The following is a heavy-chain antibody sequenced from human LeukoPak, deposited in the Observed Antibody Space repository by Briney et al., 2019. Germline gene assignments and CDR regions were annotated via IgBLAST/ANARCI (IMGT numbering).Heavy chain of an antibody. CDR3: ARDMVRIYGLDV. CDR2: IGSDNKP. V-gene: IGHV3-23*01. CDR1: GFTFSAYA. Sequence: PGGSLRLSCEASGFTFSAYAMTWVRQAPGKGLEWVSSIGSDNKPHYSESVKGRFTISRDNSKNTLYLQMNSLRAEDTAIYYCARDMVRIYGLDVWGQGTTVTVSS. J-gene: IGHJ6*02. D-gene: IGHD3-10*01.